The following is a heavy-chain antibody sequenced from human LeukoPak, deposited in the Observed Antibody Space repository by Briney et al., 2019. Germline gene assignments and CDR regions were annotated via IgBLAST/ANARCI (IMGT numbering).Heavy chain of an antibody. J-gene: IGHJ5*02. CDR2: IYYSGST. CDR3: ARVGGYNYAWFDP. V-gene: IGHV4-59*01. D-gene: IGHD5-24*01. CDR1: GGSISSYY. Sequence: SETLSLTCTVSGGSISSYYWSWIRQPPGKGLEWIGYIYYSGSTNYNPSLKSRVTISVDTSKNQFSLKLSSVTAADTAVYYCARVGGYNYAWFDPWGQGTLVTVSP.